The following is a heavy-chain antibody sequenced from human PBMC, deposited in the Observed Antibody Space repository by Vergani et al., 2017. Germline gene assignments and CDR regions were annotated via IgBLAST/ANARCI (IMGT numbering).Heavy chain of an antibody. Sequence: QVQLVESGGGVVQPGRSLRLSCAASGFTFSSYGMHWVRQAPGKGLEWVAVISYDGSNKYYADSVKGRFTISRDNSKNTLYLQMNSLRAEDTAVYYCAKDHRKTSYYYDRWGQGTLVTVSS. CDR3: AKDHRKTSYYYDR. V-gene: IGHV3-30*18. J-gene: IGHJ4*02. CDR2: ISYDGSNK. CDR1: GFTFSSYG. D-gene: IGHD3-22*01.